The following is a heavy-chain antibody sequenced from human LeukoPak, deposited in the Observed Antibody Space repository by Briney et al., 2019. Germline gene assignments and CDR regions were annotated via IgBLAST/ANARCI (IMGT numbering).Heavy chain of an antibody. J-gene: IGHJ4*02. Sequence: PGGSLRLSCAASGFTVSSNCMSWVRQAPGKGLEWVSVIYSGGNTYYADSVQGRFTMSRENPKNTLYLQMNSLRAEDTAVYYCARAHDRGYYYGFDYWGQGTLVTVSS. CDR2: IYSGGNT. D-gene: IGHD3-22*01. CDR1: GFTVSSNC. CDR3: ARAHDRGYYYGFDY. V-gene: IGHV3-66*01.